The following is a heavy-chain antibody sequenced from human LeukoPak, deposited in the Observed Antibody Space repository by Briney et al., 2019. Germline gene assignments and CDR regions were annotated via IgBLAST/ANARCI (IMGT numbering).Heavy chain of an antibody. CDR1: GFTFSSYW. V-gene: IGHV3-74*01. CDR2: INSDGSST. J-gene: IGHJ5*02. D-gene: IGHD6-13*01. CDR3: ARDDGIAADQPFDP. Sequence: GGSLRLSCAASGFTFSSYWMHWVRQAPGKGLVWVSRINSDGSSTSYADSVKGRFTISRDNAKNTLYLQMNSLGAEDTAVYYCARDDGIAADQPFDPWGQGTLVTVSS.